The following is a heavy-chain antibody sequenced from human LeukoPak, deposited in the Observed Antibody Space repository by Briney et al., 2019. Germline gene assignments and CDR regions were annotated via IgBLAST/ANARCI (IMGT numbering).Heavy chain of an antibody. Sequence: ASVKVSCKASGYTFSSYGISWVRQAPGQGLEWMGWISAYNGNTNYAQMVRGRVTMTTDTSTSTAYMGVRSLRSDDTAMYYCARDVGDIVTVPAAISVPWGQGTLVTVSS. V-gene: IGHV1-18*01. D-gene: IGHD2-2*01. CDR1: GYTFSSYG. CDR3: ARDVGDIVTVPAAISVP. J-gene: IGHJ5*02. CDR2: ISAYNGNT.